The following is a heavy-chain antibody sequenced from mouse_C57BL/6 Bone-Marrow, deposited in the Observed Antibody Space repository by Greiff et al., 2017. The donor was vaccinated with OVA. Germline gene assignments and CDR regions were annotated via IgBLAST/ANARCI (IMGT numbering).Heavy chain of an antibody. CDR3: ARGITTVVDAY. CDR2: IYPGSGST. Sequence: VQLQQSGAELVKPGASVKMSCKASGYTFTSYWITWVKQRPGQGLEWIGDIYPGSGSTNYKEKFKSKATLTVDTSSSTAYMQLSSLTSEDSAVYYCARGITTVVDAYWGQGTLVTVSA. D-gene: IGHD1-1*01. V-gene: IGHV1-55*01. CDR1: GYTFTSYW. J-gene: IGHJ3*01.